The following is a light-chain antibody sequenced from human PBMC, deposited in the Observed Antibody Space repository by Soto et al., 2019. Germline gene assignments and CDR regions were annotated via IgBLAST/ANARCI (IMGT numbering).Light chain of an antibody. CDR2: GAS. J-gene: IGKJ1*01. Sequence: ETVLTQSPGTLSLSPGERATLSCRASQTIMSNYLAWYRQTPGQAPRLLIYGASNRATGIADRFSGSGSGTDFTLIISRLEPEDFALYYCQKYASSPWTFGQGTQGEIK. CDR3: QKYASSPWT. V-gene: IGKV3-20*01. CDR1: QTIMSNY.